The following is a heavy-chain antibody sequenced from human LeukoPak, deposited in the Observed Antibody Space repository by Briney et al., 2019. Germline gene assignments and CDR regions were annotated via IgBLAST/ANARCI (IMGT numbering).Heavy chain of an antibody. CDR3: ARTIVGATDFNY. V-gene: IGHV1-2*06. Sequence: ASVKVSRKASGYTFTGYYMHWVRQAPGQGLEWMGRINPNSGDTNYAQKFQGRATMTRDTSSSTAYMELTRLRSDDTAVYYCARTIVGATDFNYWGQGTLVTVSS. CDR1: GYTFTGYY. D-gene: IGHD1-26*01. CDR2: INPNSGDT. J-gene: IGHJ4*02.